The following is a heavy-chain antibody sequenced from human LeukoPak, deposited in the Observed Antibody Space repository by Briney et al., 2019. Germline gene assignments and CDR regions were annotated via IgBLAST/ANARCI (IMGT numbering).Heavy chain of an antibody. D-gene: IGHD3-10*01. Sequence: GGSLRLSRAASGFTFSSYEMNWVRQAPGKGLEWVSYISSSGSTIYYADSVKGRFTISRDNAKNSLYLQMNSLRAEDTAAYYCARGDYGSGSYYFDYWGQGTLVTVSS. J-gene: IGHJ4*02. CDR2: ISSSGSTI. CDR1: GFTFSSYE. V-gene: IGHV3-48*03. CDR3: ARGDYGSGSYYFDY.